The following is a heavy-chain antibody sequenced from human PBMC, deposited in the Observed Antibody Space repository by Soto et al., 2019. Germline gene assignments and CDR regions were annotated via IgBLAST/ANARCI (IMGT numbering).Heavy chain of an antibody. D-gene: IGHD3-22*01. J-gene: IGHJ4*02. CDR1: GYSFTSYW. V-gene: IGHV5-51*01. Sequence: GESLKISCKGSGYSFTSYWIGWVRQMPGKGLEWMGIIYPGDSDTRYSPSFQGQVTISADKSISTAYLQWSSLKASDTAMYYCATGEYYYDSSGYFDYWGQGTLFTVSS. CDR2: IYPGDSDT. CDR3: ATGEYYYDSSGYFDY.